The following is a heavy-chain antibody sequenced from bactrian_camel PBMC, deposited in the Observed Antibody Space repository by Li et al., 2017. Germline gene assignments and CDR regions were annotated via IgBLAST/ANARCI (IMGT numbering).Heavy chain of an antibody. CDR1: GLTYNQYA. CDR3: AADDPPLGPTTYSDCDY. D-gene: IGHD4*01. J-gene: IGHJ4*01. Sequence: HVQLVESGGGSVQPGGSLRLSCTASGLTYNQYAMGWYRLAPGKEREGVATLDTDGNTSYRDSVKGRFTISRDNARNTIYLRMNNLTHEDTAMYYCAADDPPLGPTTYSDCDYWGQGTQVTVS. V-gene: IGHV3S53*01. CDR2: LDTDGNT.